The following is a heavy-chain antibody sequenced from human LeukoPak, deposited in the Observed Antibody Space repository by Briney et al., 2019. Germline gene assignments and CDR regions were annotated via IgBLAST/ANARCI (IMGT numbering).Heavy chain of an antibody. Sequence: SETLSLTCTVSGGSISSYYWSWIRQPPGKGLEWIGYIYYSGSTNYNPSLKSRVTISVDTSKNQFSLKLSSVTAADTAVYYCARDSVVVVAATRTYYYGMDVWGKGTTVTASS. CDR1: GGSISSYY. CDR3: ARDSVVVVAATRTYYYGMDV. D-gene: IGHD2-15*01. CDR2: IYYSGST. V-gene: IGHV4-59*01. J-gene: IGHJ6*04.